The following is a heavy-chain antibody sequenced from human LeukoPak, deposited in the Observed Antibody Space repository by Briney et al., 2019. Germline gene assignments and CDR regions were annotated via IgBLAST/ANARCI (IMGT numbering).Heavy chain of an antibody. V-gene: IGHV3-7*01. CDR3: ARERDGSLFDD. CDR1: GLIFRSYW. J-gene: IGHJ4*02. CDR2: INQEGSEK. Sequence: PGGSLRLSFEVSGLIFRSYWMSWVRQAPGKGLEWVANINQEGSEKYFEDSVKGRFTISRDNGKNSLHLQMNPLRAEDTAVYYCARERDGSLFDDWGQGSLVTVYS. D-gene: IGHD5-24*01.